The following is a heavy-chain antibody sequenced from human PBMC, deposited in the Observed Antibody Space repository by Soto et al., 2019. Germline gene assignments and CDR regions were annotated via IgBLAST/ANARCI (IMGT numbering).Heavy chain of an antibody. CDR3: AKDRRLPIAVADEAADY. CDR2: ISYDGSNK. V-gene: IGHV3-30*18. D-gene: IGHD6-19*01. Sequence: GGSLRLSCAASGFTFSSYGMHWVRQAPGKGLEWVAVISYDGSNKYYADSVKGRFTISRDNSKNTLYLQMNSLRAEDTAVYYCAKDRRLPIAVADEAADYWGQGTLVTVSS. J-gene: IGHJ4*02. CDR1: GFTFSSYG.